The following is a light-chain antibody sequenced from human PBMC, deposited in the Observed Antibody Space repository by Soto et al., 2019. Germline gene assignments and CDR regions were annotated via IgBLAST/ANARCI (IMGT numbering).Light chain of an antibody. V-gene: IGKV1-5*01. CDR1: QRVSRG. Sequence: DIQMTPSPSTRSASVWARVTITCRASQRVSRGLAWYQQKPGKAPTLLIYDASSLESGVPSRFSGSGSGTEFSLTISSLQPDDIATYYCQQYNAYSPTFGQGTKVDNK. CDR2: DAS. J-gene: IGKJ1*01. CDR3: QQYNAYSPT.